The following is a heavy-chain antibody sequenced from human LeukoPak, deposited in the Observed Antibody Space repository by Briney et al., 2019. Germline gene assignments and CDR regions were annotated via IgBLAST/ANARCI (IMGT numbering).Heavy chain of an antibody. D-gene: IGHD5-18*01. CDR3: AKDQRSGEYNYGWGPFDT. CDR1: GFTFSNYA. CDR2: ISSSARSA. V-gene: IGHV3-23*01. J-gene: IGHJ3*02. Sequence: GGSLRLSCEVSGFTFSNYAMNWVRQAPGKGLEWVSSISSSARSAVYGDSVRSRFTISRVNAENTLYLQMNNLRADDTAIYYCAKDQRSGEYNYGWGPFDTWGQGTMVTVSS.